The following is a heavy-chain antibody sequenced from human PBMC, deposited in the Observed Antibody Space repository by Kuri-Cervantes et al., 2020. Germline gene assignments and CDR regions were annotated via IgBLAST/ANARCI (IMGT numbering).Heavy chain of an antibody. J-gene: IGHJ4*02. Sequence: GESLKISCKGSGYSFTSYWIGWVRQMPGKGLEWMGIIYPGDSDTRHSPSFQGQVTISADKSISTAYLQWSSLKASDTAMYYCARPSRGYCRSTSCTNYFDYWGQGTLVTVSS. D-gene: IGHD2-2*01. CDR1: GYSFTSYW. V-gene: IGHV5-51*01. CDR2: IYPGDSDT. CDR3: ARPSRGYCRSTSCTNYFDY.